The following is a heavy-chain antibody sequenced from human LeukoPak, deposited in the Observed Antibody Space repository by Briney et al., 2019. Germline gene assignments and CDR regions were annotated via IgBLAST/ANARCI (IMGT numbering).Heavy chain of an antibody. CDR3: ARLSNPYCSGGTCSPTPFDS. V-gene: IGHV5-10-1*01. D-gene: IGHD2-15*01. CDR1: GYTFTNYW. CDR2: IDPSDSYT. J-gene: IGHJ4*02. Sequence: HGESLRISCQTSGYTFTNYWITWARQMPGKGLEWMGRIDPSDSYTNYRPSFEGHVTFSTDKSTATVYLQWSSLEASDTAIYYCARLSNPYCSGGTCSPTPFDSWGQGTLVTVSS.